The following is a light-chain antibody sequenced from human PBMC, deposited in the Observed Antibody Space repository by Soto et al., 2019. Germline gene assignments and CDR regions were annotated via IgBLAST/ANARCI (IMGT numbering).Light chain of an antibody. V-gene: IGLV2-8*01. CDR3: SAYVGVRG. CDR2: DVS. Sequence: QSALTQPPSASGSPGQTVTISCTGTSSDVGGYNYVCWYQQHPGKAPKLLIYDVSTRPSGVPDRFAGTKSGNTASLAVSGLDAEDEAVYYWSAYVGVRGFGGGTKVTVL. CDR1: SSDVGGYNY. J-gene: IGLJ3*02.